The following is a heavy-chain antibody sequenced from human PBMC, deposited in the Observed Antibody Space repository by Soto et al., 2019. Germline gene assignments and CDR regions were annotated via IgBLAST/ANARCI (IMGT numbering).Heavy chain of an antibody. CDR1: GFTFSSYG. D-gene: IGHD3-9*01. CDR2: ISGSGGST. CDR3: AKDGVQDILTGYDDY. J-gene: IGHJ4*02. V-gene: IGHV3-23*01. Sequence: GGSLRLSCAASGFTFSSYGMHRVRQAPGKGLEWVSAISGSGGSTYYADSVKGRFTISRDNSKNTLYLQMNSLRAEDTAVYYCAKDGVQDILTGYDDYWGQGTLVTVS.